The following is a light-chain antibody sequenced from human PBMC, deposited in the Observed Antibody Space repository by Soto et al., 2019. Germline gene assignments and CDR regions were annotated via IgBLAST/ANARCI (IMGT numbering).Light chain of an antibody. CDR1: YKY. Sequence: QSVLTQPASVSGSPGQSITISCTGSYKYVSWYQQHPGKAPKFMIYEVSNRPSGVSNRFSGSKSGNTASLTISGLQAEDEADYYCYSYAGDYVYVFGTGTKVTVL. CDR3: YSYAGDYVYV. V-gene: IGLV2-14*01. J-gene: IGLJ1*01. CDR2: EVS.